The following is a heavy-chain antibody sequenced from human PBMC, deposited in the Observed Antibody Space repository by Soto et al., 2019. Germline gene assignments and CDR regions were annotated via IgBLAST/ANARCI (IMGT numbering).Heavy chain of an antibody. J-gene: IGHJ3*02. CDR3: ARVTDGFDI. V-gene: IGHV1-18*01. Sequence: ASVKVSCKAYDYTFTNYGITWVRQAPGQGLEWMGWISAYNGNANYAQTLQGRVTMTTDTSTSTAYMELRSLRSDDTAVYYCARVTDGFDIWGHGTMVTVSS. CDR2: ISAYNGNA. CDR1: DYTFTNYG.